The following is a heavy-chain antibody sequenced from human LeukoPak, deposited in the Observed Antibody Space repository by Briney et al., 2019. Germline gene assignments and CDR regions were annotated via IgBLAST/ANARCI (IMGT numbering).Heavy chain of an antibody. CDR2: INHSGST. V-gene: IGHV4-34*01. CDR1: GGSFSGYY. J-gene: IGHJ4*02. CDR3: ARDQDGFEY. Sequence: SETLSLTCAVYGGSFSGYYWSWIRQPPGKGLEWIGEINHSGSTNYNPSLKSRVTMSVDTSKNQFSLQLNSVTPEDTALYYCARDQDGFEYWGQGTLVTVSS.